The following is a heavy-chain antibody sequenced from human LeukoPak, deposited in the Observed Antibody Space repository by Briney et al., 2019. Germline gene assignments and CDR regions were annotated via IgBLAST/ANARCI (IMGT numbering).Heavy chain of an antibody. CDR3: ARDVPILEVAYYMDV. CDR1: GFTFSSYS. V-gene: IGHV3-21*01. J-gene: IGHJ6*03. CDR2: ISSSSSYI. D-gene: IGHD2-15*01. Sequence: GGSLRLSCAASGFTFSSYSMNWVRQAPGKGLEWVSSISSSSSYIYYADSVKGRFTISRDNAKNSLYLQMNSLRAEDTAVYYCARDVPILEVAYYMDVWGKGTTVTVSS.